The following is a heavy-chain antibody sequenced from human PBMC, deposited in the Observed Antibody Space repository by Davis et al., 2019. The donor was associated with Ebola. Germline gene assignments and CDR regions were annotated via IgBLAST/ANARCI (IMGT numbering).Heavy chain of an antibody. CDR3: ARQFKDIVLMVYAPYYFDY. CDR1: GGSISSSSYY. Sequence: MPSETLSLTCTVSGGSISSSSYYWGWIRQPPGKGLEWIGSIYYSGSTYYNPSLKSRVTISVATSKNQFSLKLSSVTAADTAVYYCARQFKDIVLMVYAPYYFDYWGQGTLVTVSS. CDR2: IYYSGST. D-gene: IGHD2-8*01. V-gene: IGHV4-39*01. J-gene: IGHJ4*02.